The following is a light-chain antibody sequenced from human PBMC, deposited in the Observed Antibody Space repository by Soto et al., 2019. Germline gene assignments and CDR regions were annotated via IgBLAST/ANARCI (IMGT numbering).Light chain of an antibody. CDR1: QSVKDY. Sequence: EVVLTQSPGTLSLSPGERATLSCRVSQSVKDYLAWYQQKPGQAPRLLIFDASNRATGLSARFSGGGSGTDFTLTISSLEPEDFAVYYCQQRSNWPPTFGGGTKL. V-gene: IGKV3-11*01. J-gene: IGKJ4*01. CDR3: QQRSNWPPT. CDR2: DAS.